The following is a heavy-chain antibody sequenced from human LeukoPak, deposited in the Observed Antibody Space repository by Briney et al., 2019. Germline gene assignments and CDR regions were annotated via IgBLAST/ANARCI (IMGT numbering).Heavy chain of an antibody. J-gene: IGHJ2*01. V-gene: IGHV3-11*04. CDR1: GFTLSDYY. CDR3: ARSTDYFTYFGL. Sequence: GGSLRLSCAASGFTLSDYYMSWIRQTPGKGLEWISYMSSTGNTIYYGDSVKGRFTASRDNAKNSLFLQMDSLRAEDTAVYYCARSTDYFTYFGLWGRGSLVTVSS. D-gene: IGHD2/OR15-2a*01. CDR2: MSSTGNTI.